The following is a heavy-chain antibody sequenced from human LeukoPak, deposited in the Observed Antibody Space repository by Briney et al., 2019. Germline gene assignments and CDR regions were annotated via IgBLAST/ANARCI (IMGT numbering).Heavy chain of an antibody. CDR1: GFTFSSYA. V-gene: IGHV3-30-3*01. Sequence: GGSLRLSCAASGFTFSSYAMHWVRQAPGKGLEWVAVISYDGGNKYYADSVKGRFTISRDNSKNTLYLQMNSLRVEDTAVYYCARDRHIAAAGYYFDYWGQGTLVTVSS. D-gene: IGHD6-25*01. CDR2: ISYDGGNK. CDR3: ARDRHIAAAGYYFDY. J-gene: IGHJ4*02.